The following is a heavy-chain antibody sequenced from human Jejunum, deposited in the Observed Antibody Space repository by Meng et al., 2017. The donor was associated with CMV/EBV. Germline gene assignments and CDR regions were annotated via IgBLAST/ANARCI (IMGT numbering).Heavy chain of an antibody. J-gene: IGHJ4*02. V-gene: IGHV3-7*01. CDR3: ARSGSSWPFDY. CDR1: GFTFSNYW. CDR2: IKEDGSEK. D-gene: IGHD6-13*01. Sequence: AASGFTFSNYWMNWIRQAPGKGLEWVANIKEDGSEKYYVDSVKGRFTISRDNAKNSLYLQMTSLRAEDTAVYYCARSGSSWPFDYWGQGTLVTVSS.